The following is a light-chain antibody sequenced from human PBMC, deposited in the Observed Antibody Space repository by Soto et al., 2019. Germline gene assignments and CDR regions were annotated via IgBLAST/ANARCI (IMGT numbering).Light chain of an antibody. CDR3: SSFTSSSTYV. CDR1: SGDIGGYNY. CDR2: EVS. J-gene: IGLJ1*01. V-gene: IGLV2-14*01. Sequence: QSALTQPASVSGSPGQSITISCTGSSGDIGGYNYVSWYQQHPGKAPKSMIFEVSDRPSGVSNRFSGSKSGNTASLTISGLQAEDEADYYRSSFTSSSTYVFGTGTK.